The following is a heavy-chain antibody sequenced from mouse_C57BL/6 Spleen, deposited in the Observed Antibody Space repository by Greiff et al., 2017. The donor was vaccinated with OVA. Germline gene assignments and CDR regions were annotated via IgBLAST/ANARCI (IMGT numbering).Heavy chain of an antibody. V-gene: IGHV1-53*01. J-gene: IGHJ1*03. CDR1: GYTFTSYW. Sequence: QVQLQQPGTELVKPGASVKLSCKASGYTFTSYWMNWVKQRPGQGLEWIGNINHSNGGRKYNEKIKRKATRTVDKESSTAYMQLSRLTSEDTAVYYCARSHYDYWYFDVWGTGTTVTVSS. CDR2: INHSNGGR. CDR3: ARSHYDYWYFDV. D-gene: IGHD2-4*01.